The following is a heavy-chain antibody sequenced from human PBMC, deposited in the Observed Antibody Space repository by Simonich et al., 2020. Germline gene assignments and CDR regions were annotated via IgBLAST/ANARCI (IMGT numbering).Heavy chain of an antibody. V-gene: IGHV4-34*01. CDR2: INHSGTP. CDR1: GGSFSGYY. D-gene: IGHD6-6*01. CDR3: ASPGGTAARDAFDI. Sequence: QVQLQQWGAGLLKPSETLSLTCAVYGGSFSGYYWSWIRQPPGKGPGWIGEINHSGTPNHHPSLQSRVTISVDTSKNQFSLKLSSVTAADTAVYYCASPGGTAARDAFDIWGQGTMVTVSS. J-gene: IGHJ3*02.